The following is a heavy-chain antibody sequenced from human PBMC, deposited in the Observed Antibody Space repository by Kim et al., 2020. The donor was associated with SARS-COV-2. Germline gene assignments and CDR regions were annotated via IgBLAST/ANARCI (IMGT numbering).Heavy chain of an antibody. Sequence: SETLSLTCTVSGGSISSYYWSWIRQPPGKGLEWIGYIYYSGSTNYNPSLKSRVTISVDTSKNQFSLKLSSVTAADTAVYYCARFVGGGSGSYLPFDPWGQGTLVTVSS. J-gene: IGHJ5*02. CDR3: ARFVGGGSGSYLPFDP. D-gene: IGHD3-10*01. V-gene: IGHV4-59*01. CDR2: IYYSGST. CDR1: GGSISSYY.